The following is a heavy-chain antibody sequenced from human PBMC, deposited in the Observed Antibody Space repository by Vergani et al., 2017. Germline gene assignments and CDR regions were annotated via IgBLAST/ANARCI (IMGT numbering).Heavy chain of an antibody. CDR1: GFTFSSYG. CDR3: ARDLAAAAGFDY. J-gene: IGHJ4*02. CDR2: IWYDGSNK. D-gene: IGHD6-13*01. V-gene: IGHV3-33*01. Sequence: QVQLVESGGGVVQPGRSLRLSCAASGFTFSSYGMHWVRQAPGPGLEWVAVIWYDGSNKYDADSVKDRCTIYRDNSKNTVYLHMNSLRAEDTAVYYCARDLAAAAGFDYWGQGTLVTVSS.